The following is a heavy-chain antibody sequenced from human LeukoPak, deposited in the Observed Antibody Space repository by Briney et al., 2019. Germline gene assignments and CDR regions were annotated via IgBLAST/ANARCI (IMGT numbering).Heavy chain of an antibody. V-gene: IGHV3-7*01. CDR2: INPDGSQK. J-gene: IGHJ4*02. CDR1: GFTFSLYW. Sequence: PGGSLRLSCAASGFTFSLYWMTWVRQSPGKGLEWVADINPDGSQKYSVDSVKGRFTISRDNAKNSLFLQMNSLRAEDTAVYYCARDRGRYYYDSSGYYIDYWGQGTLVTVSS. D-gene: IGHD3-22*01. CDR3: ARDRGRYYYDSSGYYIDY.